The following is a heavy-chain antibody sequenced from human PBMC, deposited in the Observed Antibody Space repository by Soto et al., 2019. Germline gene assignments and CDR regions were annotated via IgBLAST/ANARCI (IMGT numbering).Heavy chain of an antibody. CDR3: ARYRREAVAGYTLDN. V-gene: IGHV4-59*01. Sequence: SETLSLTCTVSGGSIISNYWTWSRQPPGKGLEWIGYVYNSGSTNYNPSLKSRVTISEDTSKSQFSLKVNSMTAADTAVYYCARYRREAVAGYTLDNWGQGMLVTVSS. D-gene: IGHD6-13*01. CDR2: VYNSGST. J-gene: IGHJ4*02. CDR1: GGSIISNY.